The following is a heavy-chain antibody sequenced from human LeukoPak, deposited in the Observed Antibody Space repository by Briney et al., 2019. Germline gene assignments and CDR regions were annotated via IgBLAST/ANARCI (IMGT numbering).Heavy chain of an antibody. V-gene: IGHV4-61*01. CDR3: ARVERGSSSWLAEASAEYFQH. D-gene: IGHD6-13*01. CDR1: GGSISSSSYY. J-gene: IGHJ1*01. Sequence: SETLSLTCTVSGGSISSSSYYWSWIRQPPGKGLEWIGYIYYSGSTNYNPSLKSRVTISVDTSKNQFSLKLSSVTAADTAVYYCARVERGSSSWLAEASAEYFQHWGQGTLVTVSS. CDR2: IYYSGST.